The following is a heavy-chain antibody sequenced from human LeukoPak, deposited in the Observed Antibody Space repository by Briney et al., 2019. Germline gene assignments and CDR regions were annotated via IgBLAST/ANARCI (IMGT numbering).Heavy chain of an antibody. CDR3: AREAYCDGVGCYNWFDP. CDR2: IYHDGTN. V-gene: IGHV4-38-2*02. D-gene: IGHD2-21*01. Sequence: PSETLSLTCSVSGYSITRGYYWGWIRQPPGKGLEWIGGIYHDGTNPYNPSLKSRVTVSVDTSKNQLSLKLSSVTAADTAVYFCAREAYCDGVGCYNWFDPWGQGTLVTVSS. J-gene: IGHJ5*02. CDR1: GYSITRGYY.